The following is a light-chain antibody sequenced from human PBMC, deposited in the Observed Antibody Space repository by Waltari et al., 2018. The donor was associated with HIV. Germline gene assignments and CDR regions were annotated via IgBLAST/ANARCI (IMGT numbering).Light chain of an antibody. J-gene: IGKJ4*01. CDR3: QQRSNWRRSGLT. CDR1: QCFSTY. V-gene: IGKV3-11*01. CDR2: DAS. Sequence: EVVLTLSPASLSLSPGERASPSCRASQCFSTYLTWYQQQPGQAPRLILFDASNRATGIPARFSGSGSGTDFTLTISSLETEDVAVYYCQQRSNWRRSGLTFGGGTKVEIK.